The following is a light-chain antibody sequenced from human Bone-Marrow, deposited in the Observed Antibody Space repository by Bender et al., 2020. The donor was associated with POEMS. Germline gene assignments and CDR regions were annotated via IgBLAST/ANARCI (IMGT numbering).Light chain of an antibody. V-gene: IGLV3-25*03. J-gene: IGLJ2*01. CDR2: QHT. CDR3: QSANIRGTSVV. Sequence: SSELTQPPSMSVSPGQTARITCSGDALAHQFAYWYQQKAGQTPVLLIYQHTKRPLEISKRFSGSISGTTVTLTISDVQAEDEADYYCQSANIRGTSVVFGGGTKLTVL. CDR1: ALAHQF.